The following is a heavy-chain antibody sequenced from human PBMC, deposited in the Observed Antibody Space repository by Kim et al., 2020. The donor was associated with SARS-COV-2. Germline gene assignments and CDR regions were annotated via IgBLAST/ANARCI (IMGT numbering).Heavy chain of an antibody. D-gene: IGHD3-9*01. V-gene: IGHV1-69*13. J-gene: IGHJ4*02. Sequence: SVKVSCKASGGTFSSYAISWVRQAPGQGLEWMGGIIPIFGTANYAQKFQGRVTITADESTSTAYMELSSLRSEDTAVYYCARTHDILTGYYHFDYWGQGTLVTVSS. CDR1: GGTFSSYA. CDR2: IIPIFGTA. CDR3: ARTHDILTGYYHFDY.